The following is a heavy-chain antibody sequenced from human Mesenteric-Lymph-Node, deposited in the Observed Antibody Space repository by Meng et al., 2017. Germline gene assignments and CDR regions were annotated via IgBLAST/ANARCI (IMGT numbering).Heavy chain of an antibody. CDR2: IFGSGDDT. CDR3: ARAGIAAEIDYNWFDP. Sequence: GESLKISCAATGFTFSNYAMSWVRQAPGKGLEWVSSIFGSGDDTRYAESVTGRFTISRDTSKNTLYLQMNSLRAEDTAVYYCARAGIAAEIDYNWFDPWGQGTLSPSPQ. D-gene: IGHD6-25*01. V-gene: IGHV3-23*01. CDR1: GFTFSNYA. J-gene: IGHJ5*02.